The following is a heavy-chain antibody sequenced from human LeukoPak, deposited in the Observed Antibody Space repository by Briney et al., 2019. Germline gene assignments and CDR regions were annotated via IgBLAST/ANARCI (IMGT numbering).Heavy chain of an antibody. J-gene: IGHJ4*02. CDR1: GYNFNELS. V-gene: IGHV1-24*01. CDR3: ASADPRLYTIRYFEY. CDR2: FDPEDGET. Sequence: ASVKVSCKVSGYNFNELSMHWVRQAPGKGLEWMGGFDPEDGETIYAQKFQGRVTMTEDTSTDTAYMELSSLRSEDTAVYYCASADPRLYTIRYFEYWGQGTLVTVSS. D-gene: IGHD4-11*01.